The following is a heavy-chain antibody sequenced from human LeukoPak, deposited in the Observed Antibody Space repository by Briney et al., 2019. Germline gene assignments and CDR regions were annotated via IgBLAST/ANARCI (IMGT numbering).Heavy chain of an antibody. CDR2: IYYSGSI. J-gene: IGHJ4*02. CDR1: GASISSYY. Sequence: SETLSRTCTVSGASISSYYWSRIRQPPGKGLEWIGDIYYSGSIKYNPSLKSRVTMSVDTSKNQFSLKLSSVTAADTAIYYCARENPSGYYNRPIDYWGQGTLVTVSS. V-gene: IGHV4-59*01. D-gene: IGHD3-22*01. CDR3: ARENPSGYYNRPIDY.